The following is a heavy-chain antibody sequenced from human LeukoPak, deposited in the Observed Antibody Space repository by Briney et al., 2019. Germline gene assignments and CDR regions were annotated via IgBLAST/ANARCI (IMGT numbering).Heavy chain of an antibody. CDR2: IYYSGST. CDR1: GGSISSSDYY. V-gene: IGHV4-30-4*01. Sequence: SETLSVTCTVSGGSISSSDYYWSWIRQPPGKGLEWIGYIYYSGSTYYNPSLKSRVTISVDTSKNQFSLKLSSVTAADTAVYYCAREGTTFTGGLSYFDYWGQGTLVTVSS. D-gene: IGHD2/OR15-2a*01. J-gene: IGHJ4*02. CDR3: AREGTTFTGGLSYFDY.